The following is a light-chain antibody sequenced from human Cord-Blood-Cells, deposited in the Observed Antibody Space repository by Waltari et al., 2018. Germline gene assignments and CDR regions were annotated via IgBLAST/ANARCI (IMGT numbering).Light chain of an antibody. Sequence: QSALTQPASVSGSPGQSITISCTGTSSDVGGYNYVSWYQQHPGKAPKLMIYDVSKRPSVVSNRFSGYKSGNPASLTISGLQAEDEADYYCSSYTSSSTLVFGGGTKLTVL. J-gene: IGLJ2*01. CDR1: SSDVGGYNY. CDR3: SSYTSSSTLV. V-gene: IGLV2-14*01. CDR2: DVS.